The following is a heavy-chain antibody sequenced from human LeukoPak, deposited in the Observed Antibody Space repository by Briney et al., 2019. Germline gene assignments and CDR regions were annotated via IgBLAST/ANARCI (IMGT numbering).Heavy chain of an antibody. J-gene: IGHJ4*02. D-gene: IGHD6-13*01. CDR3: AKDPCSSSWYDY. V-gene: IGHV3-23*01. CDR2: ISGSGGST. Sequence: PGGPLRLSCAASGFTFSSYAMSWVRQAPGKGLEWVSAISGSGGSTYYADSVKGRFTISRDNSKNTLYLQMNSLRAEDTAVYYCAKDPCSSSWYDYWGQGTLVTVSS. CDR1: GFTFSSYA.